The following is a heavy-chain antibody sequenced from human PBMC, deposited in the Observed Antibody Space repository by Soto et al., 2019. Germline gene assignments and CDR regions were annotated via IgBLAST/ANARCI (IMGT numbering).Heavy chain of an antibody. Sequence: QVQLVQSGAEVKKPGSSVKVSCKASGGTFSSYAISWVRQAPGQGLEWMGGIIPIFGTANYAQKFQGRVTITADESTSTAYMELSSLRSEDTAVYYCSRGLGYCSGGSCYWDYFDYWGQGTLVTVSP. CDR1: GGTFSSYA. D-gene: IGHD2-15*01. J-gene: IGHJ4*02. V-gene: IGHV1-69*01. CDR2: IIPIFGTA. CDR3: SRGLGYCSGGSCYWDYFDY.